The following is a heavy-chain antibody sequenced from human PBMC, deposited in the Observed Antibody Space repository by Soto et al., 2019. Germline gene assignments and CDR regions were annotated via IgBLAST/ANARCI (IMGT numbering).Heavy chain of an antibody. CDR2: ISGRGAST. V-gene: IGHV3-23*01. Sequence: GGSLRLSCAASGFTFTSYAMTWVRQAPGKGLEWLSTISGRGASTYDTDSVKGRFTISRDNSKNMLYLQLNSLRAEDTAVYYCAKAGHGHSYSYYYDCWGQGTLVTVSS. D-gene: IGHD3-16*01. CDR3: AKAGHGHSYSYYYDC. CDR1: GFTFTSYA. J-gene: IGHJ4*02.